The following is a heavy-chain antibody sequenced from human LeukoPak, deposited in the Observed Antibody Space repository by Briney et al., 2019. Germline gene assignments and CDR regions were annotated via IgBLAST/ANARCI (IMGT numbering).Heavy chain of an antibody. V-gene: IGHV3-21*01. Sequence: GGSLRLSCAAPGFTFNSYSMNWVRQAPGKGLEWVSAISSSSIYIYYADSVKGRFTISRDNAKNSLYLQMSSLRAEDTAVYYCSVSSSTRSFDYWGQGTLVTVSS. CDR2: ISSSSIYI. D-gene: IGHD6-13*01. CDR1: GFTFNSYS. CDR3: SVSSSTRSFDY. J-gene: IGHJ4*02.